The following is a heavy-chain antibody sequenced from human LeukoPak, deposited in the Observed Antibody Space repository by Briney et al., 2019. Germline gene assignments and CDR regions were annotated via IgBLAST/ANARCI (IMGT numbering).Heavy chain of an antibody. CDR1: GFTFSSYA. J-gene: IGHJ4*02. Sequence: GGSLRLYCAASGFTFSSYAMHWVRQAPGKSLEWVAVISYDGSNKYYSDSVKGRFTISRDNSKNTLYLQMNSLRAEDTAVYYCARDTCHWGQGTLVTVSS. CDR2: ISYDGSNK. V-gene: IGHV3-30-3*01. CDR3: ARDTCH.